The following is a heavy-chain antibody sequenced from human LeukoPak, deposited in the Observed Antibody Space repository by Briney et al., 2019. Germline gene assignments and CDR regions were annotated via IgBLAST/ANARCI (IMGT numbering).Heavy chain of an antibody. CDR2: INHSGST. D-gene: IGHD6-19*01. V-gene: IGHV4-34*01. Sequence: SETLSLTCAVYGGSFSGYYWSWIRQPPGKGLEWIGEINHSGSTNYNPSLKSRVTISVDTSKNQFSLKLSSVTAADTAVYYCARGAPRGKVAAKLFGYWGQGTLVTVSS. CDR3: ARGAPRGKVAAKLFGY. J-gene: IGHJ4*02. CDR1: GGSFSGYY.